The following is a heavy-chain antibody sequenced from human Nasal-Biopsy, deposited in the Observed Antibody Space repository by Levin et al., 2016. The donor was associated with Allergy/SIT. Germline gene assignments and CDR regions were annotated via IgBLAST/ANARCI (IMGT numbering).Heavy chain of an antibody. Sequence: GESLKISCGASGFSFSSYWMTWVRQAPGKGLEWVANISRDGSEKHYVDSVKGRFAISRDNTKNSLSLQMNSLRADDTAIYFCAREGRVAAAFDYWGQGTLVTVSS. CDR3: AREGRVAAAFDY. J-gene: IGHJ4*02. CDR1: GFSFSSYW. D-gene: IGHD6-13*01. CDR2: ISRDGSEK. V-gene: IGHV3-7*03.